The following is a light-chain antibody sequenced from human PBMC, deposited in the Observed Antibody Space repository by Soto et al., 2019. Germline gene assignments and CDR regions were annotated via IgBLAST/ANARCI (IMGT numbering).Light chain of an antibody. CDR1: SSDVGGYNY. CDR3: SSYTSHSALV. V-gene: IGLV2-14*01. J-gene: IGLJ2*01. Sequence: QSALTQPASVSGSPGQSITISCTGTSSDVGGYNYVSWYQQHPGKAPKLMIYDVSNRPSGVSNRFSGSKSGNTASLTISRLQADDAPDYYCSSYTSHSALVFRRGTKLTV. CDR2: DVS.